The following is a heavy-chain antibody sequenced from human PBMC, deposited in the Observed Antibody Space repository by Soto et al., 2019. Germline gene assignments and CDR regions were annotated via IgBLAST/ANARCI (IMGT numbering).Heavy chain of an antibody. CDR3: ARNSQYYDFWSGYYGWFDP. D-gene: IGHD3-3*01. J-gene: IGHJ5*02. CDR1: GYTFTSYG. V-gene: IGHV1-18*01. CDR2: ISAYNGNT. Sequence: ASVKLSCKASGYTFTSYGISWVRQAPGQGLEWMGWISAYNGNTNYAQKLQGRVTMTTDTSTSTAYVELRSLRSDDTAVYYCARNSQYYDFWSGYYGWFDPWGQGTLVTVSS.